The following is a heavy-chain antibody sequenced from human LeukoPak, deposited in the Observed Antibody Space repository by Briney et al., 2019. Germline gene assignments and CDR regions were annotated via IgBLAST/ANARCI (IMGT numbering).Heavy chain of an antibody. CDR1: GYTFTGYY. J-gene: IGHJ4*02. CDR2: INPNSGGT. D-gene: IGHD3-10*01. CDR3: ARVLATMVRGVTYYDY. Sequence: ASVKVSCKASGYTFTGYYMDWVRQAPGQGLEWMGWINPNSGGTNYAQKFQGRVTMTRDTSISTAYMELSRLRSDDTAVYYCARVLATMVRGVTYYDYWGQGTLVTVSS. V-gene: IGHV1-2*02.